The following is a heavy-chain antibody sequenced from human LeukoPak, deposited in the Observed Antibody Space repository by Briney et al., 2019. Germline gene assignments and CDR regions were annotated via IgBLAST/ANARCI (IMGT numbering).Heavy chain of an antibody. V-gene: IGHV4-59*01. CDR1: GGSISSYY. J-gene: IGHJ4*02. CDR3: ARDGPVGAIFGGFDY. CDR2: IYYSGST. D-gene: IGHD1-26*01. Sequence: SETLSLTCTVSGGSISSYYWSWIRQPPGKGLEWIGYIYYSGSTNYNPSLKSRVTISVDTSKNQFSLKLSSVTAADTAVYYCARDGPVGAIFGGFDYWGQGTLVTVSS.